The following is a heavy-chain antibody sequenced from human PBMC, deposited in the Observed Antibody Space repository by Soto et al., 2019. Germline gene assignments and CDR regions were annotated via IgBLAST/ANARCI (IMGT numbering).Heavy chain of an antibody. V-gene: IGHV3-23*01. J-gene: IGHJ6*02. CDR1: GFTFSSYA. Sequence: GGSLRLSCAASGFTFSSYAMSWVRQAPGKGLEWVSAISGSGGSTYYADSVKGRFTISRDNSKNTLYLQMNSLRAEDTAVYYCAKDESNPPEYGMDVWGQGTTVTVSS. CDR2: ISGSGGST. CDR3: AKDESNPPEYGMDV.